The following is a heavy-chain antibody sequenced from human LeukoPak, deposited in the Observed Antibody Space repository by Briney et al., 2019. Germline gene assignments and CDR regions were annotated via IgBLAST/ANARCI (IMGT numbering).Heavy chain of an antibody. V-gene: IGHV3-21*01. CDR1: GFTFSSYS. D-gene: IGHD3-10*01. J-gene: IGHJ4*02. CDR3: ARPDDSESFYRAKYY. CDR2: ISSSSSYI. Sequence: GGSLRLSCAASGFTFSSYSMNWVRQAPGKGLEWVSSISSSSSYIYYADSVKGRFTISRDNAKNSLYLQMNGLRVEDTAVYYCARPDDSESFYRAKYYWGRGTLVTVS.